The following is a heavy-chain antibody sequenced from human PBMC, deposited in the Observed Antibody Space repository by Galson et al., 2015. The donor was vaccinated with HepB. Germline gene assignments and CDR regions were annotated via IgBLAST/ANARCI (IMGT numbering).Heavy chain of an antibody. Sequence: SLRLSCAASGFTFSSYAMSWVRQAPGKGREWVSAISGSGGSTYYADSVKGRFTISRDNPKNTLYLQMNSLGAEDTAVYYCATLTSVAVPPDYWGQGTLVTVSS. CDR3: ATLTSVAVPPDY. J-gene: IGHJ4*02. CDR2: ISGSGGST. CDR1: GFTFSSYA. V-gene: IGHV3-23*01. D-gene: IGHD6-19*01.